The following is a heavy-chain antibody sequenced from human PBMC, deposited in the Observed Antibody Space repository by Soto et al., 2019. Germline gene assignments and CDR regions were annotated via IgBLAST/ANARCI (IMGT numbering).Heavy chain of an antibody. V-gene: IGHV3-23*01. CDR3: ATERSSGWSFDY. J-gene: IGHJ4*02. Sequence: ESGGGLVQPGGSLRLSCAASGFTFSTYAMNWVRQAPGKGLEWVSGISGSGDSTYYADSVKGRFTVSRDNSKNTLYLQMNSLRAEDTAVFYCATERSSGWSFDYWGQGTLVTVSS. D-gene: IGHD6-19*01. CDR2: ISGSGDST. CDR1: GFTFSTYA.